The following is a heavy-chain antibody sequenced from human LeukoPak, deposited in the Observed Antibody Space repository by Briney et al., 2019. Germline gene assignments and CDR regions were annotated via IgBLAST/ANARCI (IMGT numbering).Heavy chain of an antibody. V-gene: IGHV3-48*02. CDR2: ISTSSNRI. CDR1: GFTFSSYG. Sequence: AGGSLRLSCAASGFTFSSYGMNWVRQAPGKGLEWVSYISTSSNRIDYADSVKGRFTMSRDNAKNLLYLQMKSLRDEDTAMYYCARVSAPGTSGWYFGYWGQGTLVTVSS. J-gene: IGHJ4*02. D-gene: IGHD6-19*01. CDR3: ARVSAPGTSGWYFGY.